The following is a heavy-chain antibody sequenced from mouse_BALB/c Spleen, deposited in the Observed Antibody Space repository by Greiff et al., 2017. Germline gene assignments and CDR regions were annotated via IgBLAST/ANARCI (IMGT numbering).Heavy chain of an antibody. CDR3: AGDRVTTVVADYAMDY. J-gene: IGHJ4*01. Sequence: EVHLVESGGGLVKPGGSLKLSCAASGFTFSSYAMSWVRQTPEKRLEWVASISSGGSTYYPDSVKGRFTISRENARNILYLQMSSLRSEDTAMYYCAGDRVTTVVADYAMDYWGQGTSVTVSS. CDR2: ISSGGST. CDR1: GFTFSSYA. V-gene: IGHV5-6-5*01. D-gene: IGHD1-1*01.